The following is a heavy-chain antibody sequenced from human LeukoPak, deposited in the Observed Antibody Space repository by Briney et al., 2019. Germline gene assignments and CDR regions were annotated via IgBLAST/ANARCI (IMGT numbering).Heavy chain of an antibody. J-gene: IGHJ3*02. Sequence: ASVKVSCKASGGTFSGYAISWVRQAPGQGLEWMGGIIPIFGTANYAQKFQGRVTITADESTSTAYMELSSLRSEDTAVYYCARFSVGAFDIWGQGTMVTVSS. D-gene: IGHD1-26*01. CDR3: ARFSVGAFDI. CDR2: IIPIFGTA. V-gene: IGHV1-69*13. CDR1: GGTFSGYA.